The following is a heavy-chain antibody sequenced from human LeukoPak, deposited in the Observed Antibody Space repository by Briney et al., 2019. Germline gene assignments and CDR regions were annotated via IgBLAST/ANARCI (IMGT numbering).Heavy chain of an antibody. D-gene: IGHD7-27*01. CDR3: ARETGDLEAYYFDY. V-gene: IGHV4-59*01. Sequence: SETLSLTCTVSGGSISSYYWSWIRQPPGKGLEWIGYIYYSGSTNYNPSLKSRVTISVDTSKNQFSLKLSSVTAADTAVYYCARETGDLEAYYFDYWGQGTLVTVSS. CDR2: IYYSGST. J-gene: IGHJ4*02. CDR1: GGSISSYY.